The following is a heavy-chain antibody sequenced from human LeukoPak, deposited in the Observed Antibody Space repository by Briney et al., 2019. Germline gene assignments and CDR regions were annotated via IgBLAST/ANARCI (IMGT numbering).Heavy chain of an antibody. CDR2: LYYSGST. CDR3: AREYDSRGYYYTY. V-gene: IGHV4-39*02. CDR1: GGFVGSSSYY. J-gene: IGHJ4*02. D-gene: IGHD3-22*01. Sequence: SETLSLTCTVSGGFVGSSSYYWGWIRQPPGKGLEWIGSLYYSGSTYYNPSLKSRVSISVDTSKNQFSLKLSSVTAADTAVYYCAREYDSRGYYYTYWGQGTLVTVSS.